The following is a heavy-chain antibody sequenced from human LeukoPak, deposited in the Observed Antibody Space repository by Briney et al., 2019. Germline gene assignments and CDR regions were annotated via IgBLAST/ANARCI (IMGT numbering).Heavy chain of an antibody. Sequence: SETLSLTCTVSGGSISSYYYSWIRQPAGKGLEWIGRVSSSLGTNYNPSLKSRVTMSVDTTGNQLSLKLTSVTAADTAVYYCARVNWDIVVVPAVYYYYMDVWGKGTTVTVSS. D-gene: IGHD2-2*01. CDR3: ARVNWDIVVVPAVYYYYMDV. CDR1: GGSISSYY. J-gene: IGHJ6*03. CDR2: VSSSLGT. V-gene: IGHV4-4*07.